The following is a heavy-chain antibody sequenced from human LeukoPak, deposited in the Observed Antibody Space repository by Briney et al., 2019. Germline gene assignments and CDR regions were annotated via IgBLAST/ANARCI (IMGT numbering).Heavy chain of an antibody. D-gene: IGHD5-24*01. Sequence: SETLSLTCTVSGGSISSYYWSWIRQPPGKGLEWIGYIYCSGSTNYNPSLKSRVTISVDTSRNQFSLKLSSVTAADTAVYYCARGLEMATISPYWYFDLWGRGTLVTVSS. V-gene: IGHV4-59*01. CDR1: GGSISSYY. CDR3: ARGLEMATISPYWYFDL. CDR2: IYCSGST. J-gene: IGHJ2*01.